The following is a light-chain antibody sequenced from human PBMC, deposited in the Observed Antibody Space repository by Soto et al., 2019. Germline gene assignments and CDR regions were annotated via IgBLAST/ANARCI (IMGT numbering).Light chain of an antibody. V-gene: IGLV2-14*01. J-gene: IGLJ1*01. CDR3: CTYTSGKIYV. CDR1: SSDVGGYKF. CDR2: DVS. Sequence: QSALTQPASVSGSPGQSITISCTGTSSDVGGYKFVSWYQQHPGKAPKLMTYDVSNRPSGVSNRFSGSKSDDTASLTIYGLQAENGVDYSCCTYTSGKIYVFGTGNKVT.